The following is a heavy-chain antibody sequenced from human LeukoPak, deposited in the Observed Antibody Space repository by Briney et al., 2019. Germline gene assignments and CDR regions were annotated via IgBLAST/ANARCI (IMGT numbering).Heavy chain of an antibody. CDR2: IYHSGST. D-gene: IGHD3-10*01. CDR1: GGSISSSNW. Sequence: PSETLSLTCAVSGGSISSSNWWSWVRQPPGKGLEWIGEIYHSGSTNYNPSLKSRVTISVDKSKNQFSLKLSSVTAADTAVYYCARDSTKLSGSGTPGGMDVWGQGTTVTVSS. V-gene: IGHV4-4*02. J-gene: IGHJ6*02. CDR3: ARDSTKLSGSGTPGGMDV.